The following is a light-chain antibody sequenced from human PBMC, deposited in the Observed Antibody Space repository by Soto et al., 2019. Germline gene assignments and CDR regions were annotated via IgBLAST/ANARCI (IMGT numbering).Light chain of an antibody. CDR1: QSVSNY. Sequence: ETVLTQSPGTLSLSPGESATLSCRASQSVSNYLAWFQQKPAQSPRLLIYGASSRATGIPDRFSGSGSGTDFTLTISRLEPEDFAVYYWQQYGSSPPYTFGQGTKLEI. V-gene: IGKV3-20*01. J-gene: IGKJ2*01. CDR2: GAS. CDR3: QQYGSSPPYT.